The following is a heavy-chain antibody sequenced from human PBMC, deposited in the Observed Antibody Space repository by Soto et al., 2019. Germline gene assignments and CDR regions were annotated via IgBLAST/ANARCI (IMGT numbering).Heavy chain of an antibody. Sequence: QVQLVQSGAEVKKPGASVKVSCKASGYTFTSYDINWVRQATGQGLERMEWTNANSGNTGYAQKFQGRVTMTRNTSSSTGYMKLSSLRSEDTAVYYWARCNRPFDPWGQGTLVTVSS. J-gene: IGHJ5*02. V-gene: IGHV1-8*01. CDR2: TNANSGNT. CDR1: GYTFTSYD. CDR3: ARCNRPFDP.